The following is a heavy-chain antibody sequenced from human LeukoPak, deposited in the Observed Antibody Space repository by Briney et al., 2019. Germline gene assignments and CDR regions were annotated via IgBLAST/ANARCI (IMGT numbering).Heavy chain of an antibody. Sequence: GGSLRLSCAAPGFTFSTYSMNWVRQAPGKGLEWVSCISGSSDYIYYADSVKGRFTISRDNSKNTLYLQMNSLRAEDTAVYYCICLARVWGSYSFWGQGTLVTVSS. CDR3: ICLARVWGSYSF. D-gene: IGHD3-16*01. CDR1: GFTFSTYS. J-gene: IGHJ4*02. V-gene: IGHV3-21*04. CDR2: ISGSSDYI.